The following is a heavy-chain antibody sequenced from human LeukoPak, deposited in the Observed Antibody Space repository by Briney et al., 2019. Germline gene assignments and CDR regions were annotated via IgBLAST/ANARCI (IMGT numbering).Heavy chain of an antibody. V-gene: IGHV1-69*13. CDR2: IIPIFGTA. D-gene: IGHD6-13*01. Sequence: SVKVSCKASGYTFTSYGITWVRQAPGQGLEWMGGIIPIFGTANYAQKFQGRVTITADESTSTAYMELSSLRSEDTAVYYCARDGTYSSSWYHGVSEYFQHWGQGTLVTVSS. J-gene: IGHJ1*01. CDR1: GYTFTSYG. CDR3: ARDGTYSSSWYHGVSEYFQH.